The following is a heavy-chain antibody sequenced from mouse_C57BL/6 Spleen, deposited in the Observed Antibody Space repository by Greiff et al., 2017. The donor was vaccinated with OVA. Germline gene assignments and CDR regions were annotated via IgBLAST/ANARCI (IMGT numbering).Heavy chain of an antibody. Sequence: VQLKQSGPELVKPGASVKIPCKASGYTFTDYNMDWVKQSHGKSLEWIGDINPNNGGTIYNQKFKGKATLTVDKSSSTAYMELRSLTSEDTAVYYCARGPYYGNYAMDYWGQGTSVTVSS. CDR3: ARGPYYGNYAMDY. CDR2: INPNNGGT. J-gene: IGHJ4*01. V-gene: IGHV1-18*01. CDR1: GYTFTDYN. D-gene: IGHD2-1*01.